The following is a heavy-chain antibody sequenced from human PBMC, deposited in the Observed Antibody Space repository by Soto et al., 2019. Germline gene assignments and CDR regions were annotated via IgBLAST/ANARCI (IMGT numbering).Heavy chain of an antibody. CDR2: IIPILGIA. V-gene: IGHV1-69*02. CDR3: ARAAITIFGVVTDPYFDY. Sequence: ASVKVSCKASGGTFSSYTISWVRQAPGQGLEWMGRIIPILGIANYAQKFQGRVTITADKSTSTAYMELSSLRSEDTAVYYCARAAITIFGVVTDPYFDYWGQGTLVTVSS. D-gene: IGHD3-3*01. CDR1: GGTFSSYT. J-gene: IGHJ4*02.